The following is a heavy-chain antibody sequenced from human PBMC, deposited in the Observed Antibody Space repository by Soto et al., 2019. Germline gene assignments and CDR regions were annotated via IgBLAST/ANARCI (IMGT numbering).Heavy chain of an antibody. D-gene: IGHD3-10*01. CDR2: ISGSGGST. Sequence: LSLSCAASGFTFSSYAMSWVRQAPGKGLEWVSAISGSGGSTYYADSVKGRFTISRDNSKNTLYLQMNSLRAEDTAVYYCAKGVLISFGESPIWFDPWGQGNLVTVSS. J-gene: IGHJ5*02. CDR3: AKGVLISFGESPIWFDP. CDR1: GFTFSSYA. V-gene: IGHV3-23*01.